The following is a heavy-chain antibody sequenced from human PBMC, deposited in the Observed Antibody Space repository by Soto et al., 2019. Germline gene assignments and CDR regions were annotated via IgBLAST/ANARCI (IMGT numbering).Heavy chain of an antibody. CDR1: GGSISSGGYS. CDR2: IYHSGST. Sequence: SETLSLTCAVSGGSISSGGYSWSWIRQPPGKGLEWIGYIYHSGSTYYNPSLKSRVTISVDRSKNQFSLKLSSVTAADTAVYYCARGLGGSGRYYFDYWGQGTLVTVSS. D-gene: IGHD3-10*01. CDR3: ARGLGGSGRYYFDY. J-gene: IGHJ4*02. V-gene: IGHV4-30-2*01.